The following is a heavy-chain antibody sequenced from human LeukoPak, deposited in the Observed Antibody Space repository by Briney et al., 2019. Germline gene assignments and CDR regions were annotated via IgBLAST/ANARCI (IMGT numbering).Heavy chain of an antibody. CDR1: GFTFSDYG. CDR2: ISYDGSNK. V-gene: IGHV3-30*03. J-gene: IGHJ3*02. D-gene: IGHD1-26*01. Sequence: GGSLRLSCAASGFTFSDYGMHWVRQAPGKGLEWVAVISYDGSNKYHADSVKGRFTISRDNSKNTLYLQMNSLRAEDTAVYYCATYSGSYGNDAFDIWGQGTMVTVSS. CDR3: ATYSGSYGNDAFDI.